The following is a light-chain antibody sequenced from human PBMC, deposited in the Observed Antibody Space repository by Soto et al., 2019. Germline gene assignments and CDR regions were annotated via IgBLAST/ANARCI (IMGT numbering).Light chain of an antibody. Sequence: ETVMTQSPATLSVSPGERATLSCRASQSVSGKLAWYQYKAGQAPRLLIHGVSTRATGIPARFSGSGSETEFTLTIISLQSEDFAVYYCQQYNNWPPITFGQGTRLEMK. J-gene: IGKJ5*01. CDR2: GVS. V-gene: IGKV3D-15*01. CDR3: QQYNNWPPIT. CDR1: QSVSGK.